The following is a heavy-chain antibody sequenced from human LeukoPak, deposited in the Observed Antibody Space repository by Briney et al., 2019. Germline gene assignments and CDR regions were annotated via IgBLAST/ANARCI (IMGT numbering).Heavy chain of an antibody. CDR1: GYSISSGYY. V-gene: IGHV4-38-2*01. CDR2: IFHSGKT. CDR3: ARGDTPDY. J-gene: IGHJ4*02. Sequence: SETLSLTCAVSGYSISSGYYWGWIRQSPEKGLEWIGSIFHSGKTYYNLSLKSRGTISVDTSTNQFSLKLTSVTAADTAVYYCARGDTPDYWGQGTLVTVSS. D-gene: IGHD2-21*01.